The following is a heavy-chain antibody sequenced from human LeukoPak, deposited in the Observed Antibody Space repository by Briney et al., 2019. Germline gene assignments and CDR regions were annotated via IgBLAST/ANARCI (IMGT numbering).Heavy chain of an antibody. Sequence: ASVKVSCRASGYTFTSYAMHWVRQAPGQGLEWMGWINAGNGNTKYSQKFRGRVTITRDTSASTAYMELSSLRSEDTAVYYCARSSYDSSGYYYPSGWFDPWGQGTLVTVSS. CDR1: GYTFTSYA. J-gene: IGHJ5*02. V-gene: IGHV1-3*01. CDR2: INAGNGNT. CDR3: ARSSYDSSGYYYPSGWFDP. D-gene: IGHD3-22*01.